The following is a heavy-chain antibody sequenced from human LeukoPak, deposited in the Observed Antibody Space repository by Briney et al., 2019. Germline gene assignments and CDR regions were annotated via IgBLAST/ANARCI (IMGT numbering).Heavy chain of an antibody. D-gene: IGHD3-16*01. CDR2: TFYSGST. J-gene: IGHJ3*02. CDR1: SGSISTSNYY. Sequence: SETLSLTCTVSSGSISTSNYYWGWVRQPPGKALEWIGNTFYSGSTYYSPSLKSRVTISLDTSRNQFSLKLNSVTAADTAVYYCAKSNSYGLIDIWGQGTMVTVSS. V-gene: IGHV4-39*07. CDR3: AKSNSYGLIDI.